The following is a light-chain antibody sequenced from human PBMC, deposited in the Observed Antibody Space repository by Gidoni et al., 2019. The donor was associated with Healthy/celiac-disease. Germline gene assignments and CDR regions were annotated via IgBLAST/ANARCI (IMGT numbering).Light chain of an antibody. J-gene: IGKJ3*01. CDR2: GAS. V-gene: IGKV3-15*01. CDR1: QSVSSN. CDR3: QQYNNWPPFT. Sequence: DIVMTQSPATLSVSPGERATLSCRASQSVSSNLAWYQQKPGQAPRLLIYGASTRATGIPARFSGSGSGTEFTLTISSLQSEDFAVYYCQQYNNWPPFTFXPXTKVDIK.